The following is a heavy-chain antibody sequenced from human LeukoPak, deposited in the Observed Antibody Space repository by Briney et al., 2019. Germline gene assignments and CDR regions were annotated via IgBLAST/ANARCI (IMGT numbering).Heavy chain of an antibody. CDR2: IYTSGST. V-gene: IGHV4-4*07. CDR3: ARENVNSSGWYPFYYIDV. CDR1: GGSISSYY. D-gene: IGHD6-19*01. Sequence: SETLSLTCTVSGGSISSYYWSWIRQPAGKGLEWIGRIYTSGSTNYNPSLKSRVTMSVDTSKNQFSLKLRPVTAADTAVYYCARENVNSSGWYPFYYIDVWGKGTTVTVSS. J-gene: IGHJ6*03.